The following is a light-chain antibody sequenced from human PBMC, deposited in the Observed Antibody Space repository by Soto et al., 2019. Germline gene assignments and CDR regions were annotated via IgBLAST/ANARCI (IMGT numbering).Light chain of an antibody. Sequence: DIQMTQSPSTLSASVGDRVTITCRASQSINSFFNWYQQKPGKAPKLLIYKASSLESGVPSRFSGSGSGTEFTLTISSLQPDDFATYYCQQYNSYSRTFGQGTKVDIK. CDR2: KAS. CDR1: QSINSF. CDR3: QQYNSYSRT. V-gene: IGKV1-5*03. J-gene: IGKJ1*01.